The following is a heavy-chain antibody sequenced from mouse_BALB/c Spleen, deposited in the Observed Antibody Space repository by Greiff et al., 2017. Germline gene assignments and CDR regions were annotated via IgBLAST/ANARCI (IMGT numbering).Heavy chain of an antibody. CDR3: ARDGNAMDY. CDR1: GFTFSSYY. V-gene: IGHV5-6-2*01. J-gene: IGHJ4*01. Sequence: EVKLQESGGGLVKLGGSLKLSCAASGFTFSSYYMSWVRQTPEKRLELVAAINSNGGSTYYPDTVKGRFTISRDNAKNTLYLQMSSLKSEDTALYYCARDGNAMDYWGQGTSVTVSS. CDR2: INSNGGST. D-gene: IGHD2-1*01.